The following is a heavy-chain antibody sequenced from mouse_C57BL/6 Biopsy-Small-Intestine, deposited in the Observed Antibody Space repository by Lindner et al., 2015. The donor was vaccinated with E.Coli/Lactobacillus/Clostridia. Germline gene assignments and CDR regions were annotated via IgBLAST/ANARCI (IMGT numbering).Heavy chain of an antibody. J-gene: IGHJ1*01. CDR1: GGTFSSST. D-gene: IGHD1-1*01. Sequence: SVKVSCKAPGGTFSSSTIAWVRQAPGQGLEWMGGILPLFDSVNYSEKFQARLTITADESTSTAYMELRDLRSDDTAVYYCARTLATVVSPGVNFYYGMDVWGQGTMVTVSS. CDR3: ARTLATVVSPGVNFYYGMDV. CDR2: ILPLFDSV. V-gene: IGHV1S14*01.